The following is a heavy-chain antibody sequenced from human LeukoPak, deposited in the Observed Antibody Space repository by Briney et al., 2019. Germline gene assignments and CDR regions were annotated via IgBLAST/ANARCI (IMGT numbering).Heavy chain of an antibody. J-gene: IGHJ3*02. D-gene: IGHD5-12*01. CDR1: GGSISSGGYY. V-gene: IGHV4-31*03. CDR3: ARVVIVATIGAFDI. Sequence: KPSETLSLTCTVSGGSISSGGYYWSWIRQHPGKGLEWIGYIYYSGSTYYNPSLKSRVSISVDTSKNQFSLKLSSVTAADTAVYYCARVVIVATIGAFDIWGQGTMVTVSS. CDR2: IYYSGST.